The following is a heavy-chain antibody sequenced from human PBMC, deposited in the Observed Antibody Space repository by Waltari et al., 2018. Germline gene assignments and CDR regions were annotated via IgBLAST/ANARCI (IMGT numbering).Heavy chain of an antibody. V-gene: IGHV3-30*03. CDR2: ITYDGKHK. Sequence: QVQLVESGGGVVQPGKSLRLSCSASGFSFSGFSMHWVRQAPGKGLEWVAVITYDGKHKDYADAVKGRFTISRDNSKNTLYLQMGSLRAEDMAVYYCARASTVTTTLFQHWGQGTLVTVSS. CDR3: ARASTVTTTLFQH. D-gene: IGHD4-17*01. J-gene: IGHJ1*01. CDR1: GFSFSGFS.